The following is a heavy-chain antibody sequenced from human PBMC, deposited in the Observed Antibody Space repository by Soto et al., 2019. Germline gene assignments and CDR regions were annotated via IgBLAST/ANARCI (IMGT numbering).Heavy chain of an antibody. D-gene: IGHD2-2*01. Sequence: GASVKVSCKASGYTFTSYGISWVRQAPGQGLEWMGWISAYNGNTNYAQKLQGRVTMTTDTSTSTAYMELRSLRSDDTAVYHCARVLVVPAAMTVWFDPWGQGTLVTVSS. CDR2: ISAYNGNT. CDR3: ARVLVVPAAMTVWFDP. V-gene: IGHV1-18*01. CDR1: GYTFTSYG. J-gene: IGHJ5*02.